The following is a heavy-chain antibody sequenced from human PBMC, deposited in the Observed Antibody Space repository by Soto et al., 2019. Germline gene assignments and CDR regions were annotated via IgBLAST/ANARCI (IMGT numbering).Heavy chain of an antibody. CDR1: GGSISSGGYY. CDR2: IYYSGST. CDR3: AREERWLQYFDY. D-gene: IGHD5-12*01. Sequence: PSETLSLTCTVSGGSISSGGYYWSWIRQHPGKGLEWIGYIYYSGSTYYNPSLKSRVTISVDTSKNQFSLKLSSVTAADTAVYYCAREERWLQYFDYWGQGTPVTVSS. V-gene: IGHV4-31*03. J-gene: IGHJ4*02.